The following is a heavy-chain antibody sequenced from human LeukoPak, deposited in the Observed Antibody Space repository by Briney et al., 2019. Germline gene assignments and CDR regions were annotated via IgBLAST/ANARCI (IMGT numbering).Heavy chain of an antibody. V-gene: IGHV4-59*01. CDR1: GGSISSYY. Sequence: PSETLSLTCTVSGGSISSYYWSWIRQPPGKGLEWIGYIYYSGSTNYNPSLKGRVTISVDTSKNQFSLKLSSVTAADTAVYYCASWVGYRDSSGWYLDYWGQGTLVTVSS. CDR2: IYYSGST. D-gene: IGHD6-19*01. J-gene: IGHJ4*02. CDR3: ASWVGYRDSSGWYLDY.